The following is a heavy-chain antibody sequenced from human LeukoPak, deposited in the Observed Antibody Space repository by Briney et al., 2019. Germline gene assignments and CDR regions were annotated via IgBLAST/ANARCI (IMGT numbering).Heavy chain of an antibody. CDR2: IYSGGST. D-gene: IGHD3-10*01. CDR1: GFTFSNAW. CDR3: ARDGYYGSGAGVGADY. J-gene: IGHJ4*02. V-gene: IGHV3-66*01. Sequence: PGGSLRLSCAASGFTFSNAWMSWVRQAPGKGLEWVSVIYSGGSTYYADSVKGRFTISRDNSKNTLYLQMNSLRAEDTAVYYCARDGYYGSGAGVGADYWGQGTLVTVSS.